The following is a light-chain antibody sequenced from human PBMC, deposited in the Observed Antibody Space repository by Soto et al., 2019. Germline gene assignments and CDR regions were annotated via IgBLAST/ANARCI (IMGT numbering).Light chain of an antibody. CDR1: QSVSNSY. V-gene: IGKV3-20*01. J-gene: IGKJ1*01. Sequence: EIVLTQSPGTLSLSPGETATVSCRASQSVSNSYLAWYQQKPGQAPRLLIYGASSRATGIPDRFSGRGAGTDFTLTISSLEPEDFAVYYCQQYGSSPWTFGQGTK. CDR2: GAS. CDR3: QQYGSSPWT.